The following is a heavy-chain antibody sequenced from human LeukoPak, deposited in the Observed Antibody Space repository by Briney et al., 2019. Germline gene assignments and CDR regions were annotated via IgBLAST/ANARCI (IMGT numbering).Heavy chain of an antibody. J-gene: IGHJ4*02. Sequence: GASVKVSCKASGYIFTSYAMQWVRQAPGQRLEWMGWINAGNGNTKYSQKFQGRVTITRDTSASTAYMELSSLRSEDTAVYYCASGGSGSYYSFDYWGQGTLVTVSS. CDR1: GYIFTSYA. CDR2: INAGNGNT. D-gene: IGHD3-10*01. CDR3: ASGGSGSYYSFDY. V-gene: IGHV1-3*01.